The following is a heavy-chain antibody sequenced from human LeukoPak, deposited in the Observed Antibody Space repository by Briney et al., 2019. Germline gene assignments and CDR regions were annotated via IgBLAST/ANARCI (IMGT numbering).Heavy chain of an antibody. Sequence: LTCXVXGGSXSGYXWSWIRQPPGKRLEWIGEINHSGSTNYNPSLKSRVTISVDTSKNQFSLKLSSVTAADTAVYYCARGSKGASDYWGQGILVTVSS. D-gene: IGHD3-16*01. CDR2: INHSGST. CDR3: ARGSKGASDY. V-gene: IGHV4-34*01. J-gene: IGHJ4*02. CDR1: GGSXSGYX.